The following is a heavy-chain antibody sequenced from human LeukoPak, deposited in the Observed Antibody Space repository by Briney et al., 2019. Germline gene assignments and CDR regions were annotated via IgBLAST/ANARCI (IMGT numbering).Heavy chain of an antibody. CDR3: AKDQYYDSTLDY. CDR2: ISYDGSSK. J-gene: IGHJ4*02. Sequence: PGGSLRLSCAATGFTFSSYGMHWVRQAPGKGLEWVAVISYDGSSKYYADSVKGRFTISRDNSKNTLYLQMNSLRAEDTAVYYCAKDQYYDSTLDYWGQGTLVTVSS. D-gene: IGHD3-22*01. V-gene: IGHV3-30*18. CDR1: GFTFSSYG.